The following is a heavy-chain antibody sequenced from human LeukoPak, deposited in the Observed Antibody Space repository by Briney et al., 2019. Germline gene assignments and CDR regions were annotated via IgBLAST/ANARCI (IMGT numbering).Heavy chain of an antibody. CDR1: GGSISSASYY. Sequence: SETLSPTCTVSGGSISSASYYWSWLRQPPGKGLEWIGYIYYSGNTYYNPSLKSRVTMSVDTSKNQFSLKLYSVTAADTAVYYCASVPASGSGTYYSDYWGQGTLVTVSS. D-gene: IGHD3-10*01. V-gene: IGHV4-30-4*01. CDR3: ASVPASGSGTYYSDY. J-gene: IGHJ4*02. CDR2: IYYSGNT.